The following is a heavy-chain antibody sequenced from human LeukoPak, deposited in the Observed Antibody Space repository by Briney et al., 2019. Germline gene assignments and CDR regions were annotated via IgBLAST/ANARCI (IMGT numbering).Heavy chain of an antibody. CDR3: ARVAENWKPWGYYFDY. CDR1: GGTFSSYA. D-gene: IGHD1-1*01. J-gene: IGHJ4*02. CDR2: IIPIFGTA. Sequence: SVKVSXKASGGTFSSYAISWVRQAPGQGLEWMGRIIPIFGTANYAQKFQGRVTITTDESTSTAYMELSSLRSEDTAVYYCARVAENWKPWGYYFDYWGQGILVTVSS. V-gene: IGHV1-69*05.